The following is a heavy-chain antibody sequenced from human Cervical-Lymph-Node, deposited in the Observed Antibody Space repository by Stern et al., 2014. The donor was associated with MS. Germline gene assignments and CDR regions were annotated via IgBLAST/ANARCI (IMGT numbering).Heavy chain of an antibody. CDR3: ARDRDSTVTTFGGLDV. CDR1: GGTFSSYP. D-gene: IGHD4-11*01. CDR2: SIPIFGTA. V-gene: IGHV1-69*01. J-gene: IGHJ6*02. Sequence: VQLVESGAEVKKPGSSVKVSCKASGGTFSSYPISWVRQAPGQGLDWMGGSIPIFGTANFAQKFQGRLTITADESTSTAYMELGSLRSEDTAVYYCARDRDSTVTTFGGLDVWGQGTPVTVSS.